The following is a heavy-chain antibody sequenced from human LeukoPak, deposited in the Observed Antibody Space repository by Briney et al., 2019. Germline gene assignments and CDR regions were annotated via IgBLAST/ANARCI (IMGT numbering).Heavy chain of an antibody. CDR1: GFTVSSNY. D-gene: IGHD2-21*02. CDR3: AKAPRRVVTAIYFDY. J-gene: IGHJ4*02. V-gene: IGHV3-23*01. Sequence: GGSLRLSCAASGFTVSSNYMSWVRQAPGKGLEWVSAISGSGGSTYYADSVKGRFTISRDNSKNTLYLQMNSLRAEDTAVYYCAKAPRRVVTAIYFDYWGQGTLVTVSS. CDR2: ISGSGGST.